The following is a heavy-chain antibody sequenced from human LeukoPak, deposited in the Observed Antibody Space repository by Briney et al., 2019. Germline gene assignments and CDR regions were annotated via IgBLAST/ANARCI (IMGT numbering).Heavy chain of an antibody. Sequence: SETLSLTCAVYGESFSGYYWSWIRQPPGKGLEWIGEINHSGSTNYNPSLKSRVTISVDTSKNQFSLKLSSVTAADTAVYYCARGPHPPYNYYGSGRLDYWGQGTLVTVSP. CDR1: GESFSGYY. J-gene: IGHJ4*02. V-gene: IGHV4-34*01. CDR2: INHSGST. CDR3: ARGPHPPYNYYGSGRLDY. D-gene: IGHD3-10*01.